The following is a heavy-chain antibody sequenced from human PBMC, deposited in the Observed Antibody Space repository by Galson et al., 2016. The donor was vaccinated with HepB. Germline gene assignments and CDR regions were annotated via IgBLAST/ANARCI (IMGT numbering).Heavy chain of an antibody. CDR3: SRGYSSSSPSFDY. CDR2: IRNKANSYTT. D-gene: IGHD6-6*01. CDR1: GFTFSDHY. J-gene: IGHJ4*02. V-gene: IGHV3-72*01. Sequence: SLRLSCAASGFTFSDHYMDWVRQAPGKGLEWVARIRNKANSYTTLYAASVKGRFTISRDDSKNSLYLQMSSLKTEDTAVDFCSRGYSSSSPSFDYWGQGTLVTVSS.